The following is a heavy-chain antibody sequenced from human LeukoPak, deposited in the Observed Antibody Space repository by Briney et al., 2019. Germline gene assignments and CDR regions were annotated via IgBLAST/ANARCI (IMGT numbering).Heavy chain of an antibody. Sequence: SETLSLTCTVSGGSISSYYWSWIRQPPGKGLEWIGYIYYSGSTNYNPSLKSRVTISVDTSKNQFSLKLSSVTAADTAVYYCARHLRKAFDIWGQGTMVTVSS. J-gene: IGHJ3*02. V-gene: IGHV4-59*08. CDR3: ARHLRKAFDI. CDR2: IYYSGST. CDR1: GGSISSYY.